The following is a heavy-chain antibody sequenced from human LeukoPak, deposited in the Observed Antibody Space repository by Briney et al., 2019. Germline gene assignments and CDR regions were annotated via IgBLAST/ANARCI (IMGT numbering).Heavy chain of an antibody. CDR2: FDPEDGET. D-gene: IGHD5-12*01. V-gene: IGHV1-24*01. CDR1: GYTLTELS. Sequence: ASVKVSCKVSGYTLTELSMHWVRQAPGKGLEWMGGFDPEDGETIYAQKFQGRVTMTEDTSTDTAYMELSSLRSEDTAVYYCAKQRGFSAYEPVDYWGQGTLVTVSS. J-gene: IGHJ4*02. CDR3: AKQRGFSAYEPVDY.